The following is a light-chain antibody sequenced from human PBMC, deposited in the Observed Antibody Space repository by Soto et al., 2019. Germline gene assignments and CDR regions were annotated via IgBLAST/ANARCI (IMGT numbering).Light chain of an antibody. Sequence: QSLLTQPPSVSGTPGQRVTISCSGSRSNIGSNTVNWYQDLPGTAPKLLVYDNHHRPSGVPDRFSGSKSGTSASLAISGLQSEDEAEYYCAAWDDSMNAIYGVGNGTKVTVL. J-gene: IGLJ1*01. CDR2: DNH. V-gene: IGLV1-44*01. CDR1: RSNIGSNT. CDR3: AAWDDSMNAIYG.